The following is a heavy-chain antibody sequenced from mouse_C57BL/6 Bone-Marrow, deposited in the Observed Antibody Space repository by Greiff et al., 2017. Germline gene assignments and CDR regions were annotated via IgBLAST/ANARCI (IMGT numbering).Heavy chain of an antibody. Sequence: QVQLQQPGAELVKPGASVKMSCKASGYTFTSYWITWVKQRPGQGLEWIGDIYPTSGRTNYNEKFKSKAILTVDTSTNTAYMQLSSLTSEDSAVLYCARAGAHERSFDYWGQGTTLTVSS. CDR2: IYPTSGRT. V-gene: IGHV1-55*01. J-gene: IGHJ2*01. CDR1: GYTFTSYW. CDR3: ARAGAHERSFDY.